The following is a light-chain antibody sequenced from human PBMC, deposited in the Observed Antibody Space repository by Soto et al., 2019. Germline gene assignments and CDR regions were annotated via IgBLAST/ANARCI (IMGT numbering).Light chain of an antibody. CDR3: QQYGSSPQT. Sequence: EIVLTQSPGTLSLSPGERATLSCRASQSVSSSFLAWYQQKPGQTPRLLIYGTSTRATGIPDRFIGSGSGTDFTLSISRLGPGDFAMYYCQQYGSSPQTFGGGTKVEV. J-gene: IGKJ4*01. CDR2: GTS. V-gene: IGKV3-20*01. CDR1: QSVSSSF.